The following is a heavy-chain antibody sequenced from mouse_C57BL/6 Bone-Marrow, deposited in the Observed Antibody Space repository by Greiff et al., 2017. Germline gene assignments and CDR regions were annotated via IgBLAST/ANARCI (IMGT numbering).Heavy chain of an antibody. Sequence: VQLQQSGAELVKPGASVKLSCKASGYTFTSYWMHWVKQMPGQGLEWIGMIHPNSGSTNYNEKFKSKATLTVDKSSSTAYMQLSSLTSEDSAVYYCARSSHYSNYVGAMDYWGQGTSVTVSS. V-gene: IGHV1-64*01. D-gene: IGHD2-5*01. CDR1: GYTFTSYW. J-gene: IGHJ4*01. CDR3: ARSSHYSNYVGAMDY. CDR2: IHPNSGST.